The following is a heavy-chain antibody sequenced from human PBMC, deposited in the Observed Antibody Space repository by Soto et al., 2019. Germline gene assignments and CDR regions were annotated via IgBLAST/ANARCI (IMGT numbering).Heavy chain of an antibody. CDR2: ISYDGSNK. Sequence: QVQLVESGGGVVQPGRSLRLSCAASGFTFSSYGMHWVRQAPGKGLEWVAVISYDGSNKYYADSVKGRFTISRDNSKNTLYLQMNSLRAEDTAVYYCAKEPPSDYWGQGTLVTVSS. CDR1: GFTFSSYG. V-gene: IGHV3-30*18. CDR3: AKEPPSDY. J-gene: IGHJ4*02.